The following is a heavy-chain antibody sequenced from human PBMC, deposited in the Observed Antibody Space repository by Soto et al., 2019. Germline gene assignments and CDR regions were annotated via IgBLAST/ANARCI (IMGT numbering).Heavy chain of an antibody. CDR1: GFSLSSTRMA. Sequence: QITLKESGPTLVKPTQTLTLTCTFSGFSLSSTRMAVGWIRQPPGKALEWLALIYWDDDKRYSPFLKSRLTKPKDTSQYQVVLTMSNVAPVDTARYDGANIVVAGLGYYFDYWGKGTLVTVSS. D-gene: IGHD6-19*01. J-gene: IGHJ4*02. V-gene: IGHV2-5*02. CDR2: IYWDDDK. CDR3: ANIVVAGLGYYFDY.